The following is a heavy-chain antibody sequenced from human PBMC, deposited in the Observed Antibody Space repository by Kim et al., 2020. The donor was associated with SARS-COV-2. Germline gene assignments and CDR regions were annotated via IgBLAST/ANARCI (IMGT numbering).Heavy chain of an antibody. CDR1: GFTFGDYW. V-gene: IGHV3-7*01. J-gene: IGHJ6*02. CDR2: VNRDGSEK. D-gene: IGHD2-21*01. CDR3: ARRLGNAYSMDV. Sequence: GGSLRLSCAASGFTFGDYWMTWVRQAPGKGLEWVANVNRDGSEKYYEDSVKGRFTISRDNAKNSLFLQMNSLRAEDTAVYYCARRLGNAYSMDVWGQGTTVTVSS.